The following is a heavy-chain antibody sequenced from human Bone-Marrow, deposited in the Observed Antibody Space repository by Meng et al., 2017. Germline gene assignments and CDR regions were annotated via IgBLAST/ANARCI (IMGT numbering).Heavy chain of an antibody. Sequence: QVQLQQWGAGLFKPSETLSLTCAVYGGSFSGYYWSWIRQPPGKGLEWIGEINHSGSTNYNPSLKSRVTISVDTSKNQFSLKLSSVTAADTAVYYCARGPYDYVWGSYRPLGIGTFDYWGQGTLVTVSS. CDR1: GGSFSGYY. J-gene: IGHJ4*02. V-gene: IGHV4-34*01. CDR2: INHSGST. CDR3: ARGPYDYVWGSYRPLGIGTFDY. D-gene: IGHD3-16*02.